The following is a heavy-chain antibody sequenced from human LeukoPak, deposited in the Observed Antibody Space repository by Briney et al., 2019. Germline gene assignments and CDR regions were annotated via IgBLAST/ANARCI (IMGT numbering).Heavy chain of an antibody. CDR1: GFTFNGHW. J-gene: IGHJ4*02. V-gene: IGHV3-7*01. CDR3: ARHIPGGNNYSDS. CDR2: INGDGSKK. Sequence: GGSLRLSCAASGFTFNGHWMTWVRQAPGKGLEWVANINGDGSKKYYVDSVAGRFTISRDNTKNSLYLQMNGLRAEDTAMYFCARHIPGGNNYSDSWGQGALVTVSS. D-gene: IGHD3-16*01.